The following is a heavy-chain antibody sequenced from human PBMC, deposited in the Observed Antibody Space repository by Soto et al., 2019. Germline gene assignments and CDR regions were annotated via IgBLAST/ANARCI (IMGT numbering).Heavy chain of an antibody. J-gene: IGHJ4*02. CDR3: ARGGHIAVVTASFDY. CDR2: IHPSGGGT. V-gene: IGHV1-46*03. CDR1: XYTXXXYY. D-gene: IGHD2-21*02. Sequence: QXQLVXSGAEVRKPGASVKXSCKPSXYTXXXYYLHWLRQAPGQALEWMGVIHPSGGGTTYAQKFLGRVTVTRDTSTTTVFMELSSLRSDDTAVYYCARGGHIAVVTASFDYWGQGTLVTVSS.